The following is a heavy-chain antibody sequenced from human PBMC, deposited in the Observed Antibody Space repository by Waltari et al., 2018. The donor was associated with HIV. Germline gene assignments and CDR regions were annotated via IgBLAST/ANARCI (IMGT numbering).Heavy chain of an antibody. CDR3: VRDRTSVTTGDFDS. Sequence: EVRLVESGGGLVKPGGSLTLSCTASGFNFNPFTMHWVRLAPGKGLVGVASMSRASYHLYYSDAVKCRITVSRDNAKNSLLLHLGTLSAEDTALYYCVRDRTSVTTGDFDSWGQGVPVIVSS. J-gene: IGHJ4*02. V-gene: IGHV3-21*02. CDR2: MSRASYHL. CDR1: GFNFNPFT. D-gene: IGHD1-1*01.